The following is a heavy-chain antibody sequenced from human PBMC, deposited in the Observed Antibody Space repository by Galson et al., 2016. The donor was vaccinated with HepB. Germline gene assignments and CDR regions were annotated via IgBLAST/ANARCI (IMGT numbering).Heavy chain of an antibody. V-gene: IGHV3-23*01. Sequence: SLRLSCAASGFTFSTYAMNWVRQAPGKGLEWVSGISDNGGSTYYADSVKGRFTISRDNAKNTLYLQMNSLRAEDTAVYYCASSVAAAGNWFDPWGQGTLVTVSS. D-gene: IGHD6-13*01. J-gene: IGHJ5*02. CDR1: GFTFSTYA. CDR3: ASSVAAAGNWFDP. CDR2: ISDNGGST.